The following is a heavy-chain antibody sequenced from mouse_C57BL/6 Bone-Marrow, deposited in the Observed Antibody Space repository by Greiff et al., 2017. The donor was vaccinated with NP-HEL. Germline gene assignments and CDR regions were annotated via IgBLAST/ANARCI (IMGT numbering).Heavy chain of an antibody. CDR1: GYSFTGYY. Sequence: VQLQQSGPELVKPGASVKISCKASGYSFTGYYMNWVKQSPEKSLEWIGEINPSTGGTTYNPKFKAKATLTVDKSSSTAYMQLKSLTSEDSAVYYCARSLPPGAMDYWGQGTSVTVSS. V-gene: IGHV1-42*01. J-gene: IGHJ4*01. CDR3: ARSLPPGAMDY. CDR2: INPSTGGT.